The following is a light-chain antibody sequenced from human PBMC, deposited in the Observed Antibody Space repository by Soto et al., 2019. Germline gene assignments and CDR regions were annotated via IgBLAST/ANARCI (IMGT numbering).Light chain of an antibody. Sequence: EIVLTQSPATLSLSPGERATLSCRASQSVSSYLAWYQQKPGQAPRLLIYDASNRATGIPARFSGSGSGTDFTLTISSLVPEDFAVYYWQQRSNWPPGLTFGGGTKVEIK. CDR3: QQRSNWPPGLT. V-gene: IGKV3-11*01. J-gene: IGKJ4*01. CDR1: QSVSSY. CDR2: DAS.